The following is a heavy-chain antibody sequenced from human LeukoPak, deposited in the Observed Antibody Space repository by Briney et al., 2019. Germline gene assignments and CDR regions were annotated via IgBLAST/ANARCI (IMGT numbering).Heavy chain of an antibody. V-gene: IGHV3-7*01. CDR3: ARASEGRDFWSGYYLYYYYYMDV. CDR1: GFTFSSYW. D-gene: IGHD3-3*01. J-gene: IGHJ6*03. Sequence: GGSLRLSCAASGFTFSSYWMSWVRQAPGKGLEWVANIKQDGSEKYYVDSVKGRFTISRDNAKNSLYLQMNSLRAEDTAVYYCARASEGRDFWSGYYLYYYYYMDVWGKGTTVTVSS. CDR2: IKQDGSEK.